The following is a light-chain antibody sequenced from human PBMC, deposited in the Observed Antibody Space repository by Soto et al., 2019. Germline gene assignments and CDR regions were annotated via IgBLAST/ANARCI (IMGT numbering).Light chain of an antibody. CDR3: QQRFNWPRT. Sequence: VLTQSPATLPLSPGDRATLSCRASQNVGTYLAWYQQKPGQVPRLLIYDASNRATGIPARFSGSGSGTDFTLTISSLEREDFAVYYCQQRFNWPRTFGGGTKVEIK. CDR2: DAS. V-gene: IGKV3-11*01. CDR1: QNVGTY. J-gene: IGKJ4*01.